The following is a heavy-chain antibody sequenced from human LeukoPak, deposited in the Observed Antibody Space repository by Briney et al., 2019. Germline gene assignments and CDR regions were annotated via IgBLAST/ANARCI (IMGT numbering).Heavy chain of an antibody. J-gene: IGHJ5*02. D-gene: IGHD6-19*01. CDR3: ARRRIAVDWFDP. CDR2: MNPNSGNT. V-gene: IGHV1-8*01. CDR1: GYTFTSYD. Sequence: EASVKVSCKASGYTFTSYDINWVRQATGQGLEWMGWMNPNSGNTGYAQKFQGRVTMTRNTSISTAYMELSSLRSEDTAVYYRARRRIAVDWFDPWGQGTLVTVSS.